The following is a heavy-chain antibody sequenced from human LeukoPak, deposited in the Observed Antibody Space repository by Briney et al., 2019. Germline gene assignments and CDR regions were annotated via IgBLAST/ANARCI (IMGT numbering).Heavy chain of an antibody. Sequence: SETLSLTCTVSGGSISSYYWSWIRQPPGKGLEWIGYIYYSGSTNYNPSLKSRVTISVDTSKNQFSLKLSSVTAADTAVYYSARGGNGGSTTSSYYYYGMDVWGQGTTVTVSS. CDR3: ARGGNGGSTTSSYYYYGMDV. CDR1: GGSISSYY. V-gene: IGHV4-59*01. D-gene: IGHD2-2*01. J-gene: IGHJ6*02. CDR2: IYYSGST.